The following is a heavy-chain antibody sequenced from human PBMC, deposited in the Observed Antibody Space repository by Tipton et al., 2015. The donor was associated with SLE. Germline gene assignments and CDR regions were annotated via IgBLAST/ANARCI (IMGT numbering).Heavy chain of an antibody. CDR1: GVSIMSGGYY. CDR3: ARDLGSPGNWFDP. D-gene: IGHD1-26*01. CDR2: IYSNGAT. V-gene: IGHV4-61*02. Sequence: TLSLTCNVSGVSIMSGGYYWTWIRQPAGRGLEWIGRIYSNGATNYNPSLMSRVTISVDTPKNQFSLKLTSVTAADTAVYYCARDLGSPGNWFDPWGHGTLVTVSS. J-gene: IGHJ5*02.